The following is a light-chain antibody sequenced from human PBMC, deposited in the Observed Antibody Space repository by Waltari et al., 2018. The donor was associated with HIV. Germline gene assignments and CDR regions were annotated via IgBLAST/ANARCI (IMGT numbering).Light chain of an antibody. CDR1: QSVSSN. J-gene: IGKJ3*01. V-gene: IGKV3-15*01. CDR3: QQYNNWLLFT. CDR2: GAS. Sequence: EILMTQSPATLSVSPGERATLSCRASQSVSSNLAWYQQKPGQAPRLLIYGASTKATGIPARFSGSGSGTEFTLTISSLQSEDFAVYYCQQYNNWLLFTFGPGTKVDIK.